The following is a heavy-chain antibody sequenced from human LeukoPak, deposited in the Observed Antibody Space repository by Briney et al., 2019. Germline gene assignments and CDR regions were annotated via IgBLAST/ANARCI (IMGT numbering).Heavy chain of an antibody. CDR2: IYYTGGT. CDR3: ARDLRGNPSGVGDY. CDR1: GGSISTRSYH. D-gene: IGHD4-23*01. V-gene: IGHV4-39*07. Sequence: SETLSLSCTVSGGSISTRSYHWGWIRQSPEKGLEWIATIYYTGGTYYNPSLKSRVTISVDTSKNQFSLKLSSVTAADTAVYYCARDLRGNPSGVGDYWGQGTLVTVSS. J-gene: IGHJ4*02.